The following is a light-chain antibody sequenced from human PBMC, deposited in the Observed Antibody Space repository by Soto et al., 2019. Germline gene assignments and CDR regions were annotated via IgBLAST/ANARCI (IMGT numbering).Light chain of an antibody. CDR1: SSDVGGYNY. CDR2: DVS. V-gene: IGLV2-11*01. Sequence: QLVLTQPASVSGSPGQSITISCTGTSSDVGGYNYVSWYQQHPGKAPKLMIYDVSKRPSGVPDRFSGSKSGNTASLTISGLQAEDEADYYCCSYAGSYTWVFGGGTKVTVL. J-gene: IGLJ3*02. CDR3: CSYAGSYTWV.